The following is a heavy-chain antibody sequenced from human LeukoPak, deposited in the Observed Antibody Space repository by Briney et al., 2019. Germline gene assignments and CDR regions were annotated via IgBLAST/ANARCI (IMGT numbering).Heavy chain of an antibody. Sequence: GGSLRLSCAASGFTISNYWINWVRQAPGKGLEWVSYISISGTNMLYADSVKGRFTISRDNSRTSLYLQMSSLRAEDTAIYYCARGGGSAYHYNAFDIWGLGTMVTVSS. CDR3: ARGGGSAYHYNAFDI. J-gene: IGHJ3*02. D-gene: IGHD3-22*01. V-gene: IGHV3-48*03. CDR1: GFTISNYW. CDR2: ISISGTNM.